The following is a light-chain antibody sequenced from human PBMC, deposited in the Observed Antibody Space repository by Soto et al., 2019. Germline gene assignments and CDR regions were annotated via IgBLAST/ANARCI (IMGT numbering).Light chain of an antibody. J-gene: IGLJ2*01. V-gene: IGLV2-18*02. CDR1: SSDVGSYNR. CDR3: SSYASSNTLV. CDR2: EVS. Sequence: QSALTQPPSVSGFPGQSVTISCTGTSSDVGSYNRVSWYQQPPGAAPKLMIYEVSNRPSGVPDRFSGSKSGNTASLTISGLQAEDEADYYCSSYASSNTLVFGGGTKLTVL.